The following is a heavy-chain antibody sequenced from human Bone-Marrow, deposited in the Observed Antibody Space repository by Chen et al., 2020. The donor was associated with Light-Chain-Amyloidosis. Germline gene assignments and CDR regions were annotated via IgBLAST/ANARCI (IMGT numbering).Heavy chain of an antibody. CDR2: VIGSNVST. D-gene: IGHD3-10*01. CDR1: GFNFSSFG. CDR3: TRKGGYFDF. V-gene: IGHV3-23*04. J-gene: IGHJ4*02. Sequence: EVQLVESGGGLVQPGGSLRLSCATSGFNFSSFGMGWVRQAPGKGLEWVFTVIGSNVSTYYAGAVKGRYNITRDNYKGTRNLQMNGLSAGDTAVYFCTRKGGYFDFWGQGSLVTVSS.